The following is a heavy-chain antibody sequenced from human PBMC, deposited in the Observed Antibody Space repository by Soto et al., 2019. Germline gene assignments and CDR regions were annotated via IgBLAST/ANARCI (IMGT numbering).Heavy chain of an antibody. CDR2: ISYDGSNK. J-gene: IGHJ3*02. Sequence: GGSLRLSCAASGFTFSSYGMHWVRQAPGKGLEWVAVISYDGSNKYYADSVKGRFTISRDNSKNTLYLQMNSLRAEDTAVYYCAKDLSYYDSRPSYAFDIWGQGTMVTVSS. CDR1: GFTFSSYG. CDR3: AKDLSYYDSRPSYAFDI. D-gene: IGHD3-22*01. V-gene: IGHV3-30*18.